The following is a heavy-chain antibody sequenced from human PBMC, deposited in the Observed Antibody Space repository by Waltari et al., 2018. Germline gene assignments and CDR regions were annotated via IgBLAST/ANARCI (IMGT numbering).Heavy chain of an antibody. CDR1: GGSFSGYY. V-gene: IGHV4-34*01. Sequence: QVQLQQWGAGLLKPSETLSLTCAVYGGSFSGYYWSWIRQPPGKGLEWIGEINHSGSTNYNPSLKSRVTISVDTSKNQFSLKLSSVTAADTAVYYCARDHGAAAPDYWGQGTLVTVSS. J-gene: IGHJ4*02. CDR3: ARDHGAAAPDY. CDR2: INHSGST. D-gene: IGHD2-2*01.